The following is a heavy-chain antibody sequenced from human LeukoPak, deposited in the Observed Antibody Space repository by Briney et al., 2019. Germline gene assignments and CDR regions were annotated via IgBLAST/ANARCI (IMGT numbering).Heavy chain of an antibody. CDR2: IKQDGSEK. D-gene: IGHD2-2*01. J-gene: IGHJ4*02. CDR3: ARDGGYCSSTSCSMGYYFDY. CDR1: GFTFSSYW. Sequence: GGSLRLSCAASGFTFSSYWMSWVRQAPGKGLEWVANIKQDGSEKYYVDSVKGRFTISRDDAKNSLYLQMNSLRAEDTAVYYCARDGGYCSSTSCSMGYYFDYWGQGTLVTVSS. V-gene: IGHV3-7*01.